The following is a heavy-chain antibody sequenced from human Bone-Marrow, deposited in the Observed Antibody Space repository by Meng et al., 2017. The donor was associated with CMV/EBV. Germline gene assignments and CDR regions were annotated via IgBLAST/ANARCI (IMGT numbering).Heavy chain of an antibody. D-gene: IGHD3-3*01. CDR1: GGSSSGYY. CDR3: ARGGIRFLESLSYGMDV. V-gene: IGHV4-34*01. Sequence: GSLRLSCAVYGGSSSGYYWSWIRQPPGKGLEWIGEINHSGSINYSPSLKSRVTISVDTSKNQFSLKLSSVTAADTAVYYCARGGIRFLESLSYGMDVWGQGTTVTVSS. J-gene: IGHJ6*02. CDR2: INHSGSI.